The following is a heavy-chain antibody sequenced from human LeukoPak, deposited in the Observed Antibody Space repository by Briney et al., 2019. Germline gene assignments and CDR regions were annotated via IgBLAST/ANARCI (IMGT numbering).Heavy chain of an antibody. V-gene: IGHV3-30*18. CDR1: GFTLNISD. CDR2: ISYDGSNE. Sequence: GRSLSLFYAASGFTLNISDMRCARQPPGKGLEWVVVISYDGSNEYYADSVKGRFTISRDNSKYTLYLQMSSLRPEDTAVDYCANGDCSGTSCYSFDYWGQETLVTVFS. D-gene: IGHD2-2*01. J-gene: IGHJ4*02. CDR3: ANGDCSGTSCYSFDY.